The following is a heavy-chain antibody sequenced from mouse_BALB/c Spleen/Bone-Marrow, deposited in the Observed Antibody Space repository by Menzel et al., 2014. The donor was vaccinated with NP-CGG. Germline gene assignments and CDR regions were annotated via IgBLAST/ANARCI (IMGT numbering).Heavy chain of an antibody. CDR3: AGGRWYY. J-gene: IGHJ2*01. CDR2: VNPNIGGT. V-gene: IGHV1-22*01. CDR1: GYTFSDYT. Sequence: EVQLQQSGPELVKPGASVKISCKTSGYTFSDYTLHWVKQSHGKSLEWIGGVNPNIGGTSYNQKFKGKASLTVNKSSTTAYMELRSLTSDDSAVYYCAGGRWYYWGQGTTLTVSS. D-gene: IGHD2-3*01.